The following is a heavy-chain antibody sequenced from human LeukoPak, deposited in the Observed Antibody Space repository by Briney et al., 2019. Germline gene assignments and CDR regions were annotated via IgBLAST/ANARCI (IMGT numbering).Heavy chain of an antibody. Sequence: GGSLRLSCAASGFTVSSNYMSWFRQAPGKGLEWVVFINSKAYGGTTEYAASVKGRFTISRDDSKSIAYLQMNSLKTEDTAIYYCTRGSPWYGDWFDPWGQGTLVTVSS. V-gene: IGHV3-49*03. CDR2: INSKAYGGTT. D-gene: IGHD3-10*01. CDR1: GFTVSSNY. J-gene: IGHJ5*02. CDR3: TRGSPWYGDWFDP.